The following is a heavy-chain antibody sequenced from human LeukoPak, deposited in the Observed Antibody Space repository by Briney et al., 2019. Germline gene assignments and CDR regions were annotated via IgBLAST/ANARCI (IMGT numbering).Heavy chain of an antibody. CDR2: ISNSGTIT. Sequence: GGSLRLSCAVSGVTFGRFAMNWVGQAPGKGLEWVSIISNSGTITSYADSVKGRFTISRDNSKNTVYLQMNSLRAEDTALYYCTTESFHYWGQGSLVAVSS. CDR3: TTESFHY. J-gene: IGHJ4*02. D-gene: IGHD3-10*01. CDR1: GVTFGRFA. V-gene: IGHV3-23*01.